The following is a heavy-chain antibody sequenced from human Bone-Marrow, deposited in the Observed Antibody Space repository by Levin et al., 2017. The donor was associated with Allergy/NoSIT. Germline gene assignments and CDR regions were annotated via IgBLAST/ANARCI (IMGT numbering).Heavy chain of an antibody. J-gene: IGHJ6*02. CDR2: MNPNSGNT. D-gene: IGHD2-15*01. Sequence: ASVKVSCKASGYTFTTYDINWVRQATGQGLEWMGWMNPNSGNTGYAQDFQGRVIMTRNTSISTAYLELSSLKSEDTAVYYCTRGQRGLVVYYYYYGMDGWGQGTTVTVSS. V-gene: IGHV1-8*01. CDR3: TRGQRGLVVYYYYYGMDG. CDR1: GYTFTTYD.